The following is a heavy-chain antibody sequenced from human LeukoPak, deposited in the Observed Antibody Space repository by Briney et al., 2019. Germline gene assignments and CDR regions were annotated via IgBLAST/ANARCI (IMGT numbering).Heavy chain of an antibody. Sequence: ASVKVSCKASGYTFTGYYMHWVRQAPAQGLEWMGWINPNSGGTNYAQKFQGRVTMTRETSISTAYMELSRLRSDETAVYYCARVRDGIHLWLIPYWGQGTLVTVSP. CDR2: INPNSGGT. CDR1: GYTFTGYY. CDR3: ARVRDGIHLWLIPY. V-gene: IGHV1-2*02. D-gene: IGHD5-18*01. J-gene: IGHJ4*02.